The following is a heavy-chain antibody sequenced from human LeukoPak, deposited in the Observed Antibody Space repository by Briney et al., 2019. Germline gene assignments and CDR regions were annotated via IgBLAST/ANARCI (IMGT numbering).Heavy chain of an antibody. CDR2: IIPIFGTA. D-gene: IGHD6-6*01. Sequence: SVKVSCKASGGTFISYAISWVRQAPGQGLEWMGGIIPIFGTANYAQKFQGRVTITADESTSTAYMELSSLRSEDTAVYYCARGSSSSSSYYYYGMDVWGQGTTVTVSS. CDR1: GGTFISYA. CDR3: ARGSSSSSSYYYYGMDV. V-gene: IGHV1-69*01. J-gene: IGHJ6*02.